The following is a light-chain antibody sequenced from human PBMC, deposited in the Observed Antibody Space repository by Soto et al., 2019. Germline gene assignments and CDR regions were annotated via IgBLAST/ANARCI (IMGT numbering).Light chain of an antibody. V-gene: IGKV1-5*01. J-gene: IGKJ1*01. CDR3: QQYNTYPLT. CDR1: QDISRW. Sequence: DIQMSQSPSTLPASAGDRVTITCRARQDISRWLAWYQQKTGKAPELLIYDVSTLQSGVPSRFSGSGSGTEFTLTISSLQPDDFETYYCQQYNTYPLTFGQGTKVDIK. CDR2: DVS.